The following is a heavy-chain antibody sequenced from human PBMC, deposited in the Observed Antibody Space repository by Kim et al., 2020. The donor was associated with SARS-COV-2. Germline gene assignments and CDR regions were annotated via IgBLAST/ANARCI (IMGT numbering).Heavy chain of an antibody. Sequence: GGSLRLSCAASGFTFSSYGMSWVRQAPGRGLEWVSVISSSGGTTDYADSVKGWFTISSDNSKDTLSLEMHSQRVEDTDKYYCAKGRTSNGSLINSFHNWGQGTLVTVSS. J-gene: IGHJ1*01. CDR3: AKGRTSNGSLINSFHN. V-gene: IGHV3-23*01. CDR2: ISSSGGTT. D-gene: IGHD6-25*01. CDR1: GFTFSSYG.